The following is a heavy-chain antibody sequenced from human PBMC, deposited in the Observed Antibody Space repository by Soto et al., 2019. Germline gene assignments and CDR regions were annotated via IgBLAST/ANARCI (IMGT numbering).Heavy chain of an antibody. Sequence: QVQLVQSGAEVKKPGASVKVSCKASGYTFTGYYMHWVRQAPGQGLEWMGWINPNSGGTNYAQKFQGWVTMTRDTSISTAYMELSRLRSDDTAVYYCAREMRGETGTTCAFDIWGQGTMVTVSS. V-gene: IGHV1-2*04. CDR1: GYTFTGYY. CDR2: INPNSGGT. J-gene: IGHJ3*02. D-gene: IGHD1-7*01. CDR3: AREMRGETGTTCAFDI.